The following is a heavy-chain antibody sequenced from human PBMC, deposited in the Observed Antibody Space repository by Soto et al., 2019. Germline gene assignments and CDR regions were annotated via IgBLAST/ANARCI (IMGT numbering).Heavy chain of an antibody. Sequence: PGXSLRLSCAASGFTFSSYWIHWVDQAPGKGLVWVSRINSDGSSTSYADSVKGRFTISRDNAKNTLYLQMNSLREEDTAVYYCAIRASYYDSSGYFDYWGQGTLVTSPQ. CDR3: AIRASYYDSSGYFDY. CDR2: INSDGSST. D-gene: IGHD3-22*01. CDR1: GFTFSSYW. J-gene: IGHJ4*02. V-gene: IGHV3-74*01.